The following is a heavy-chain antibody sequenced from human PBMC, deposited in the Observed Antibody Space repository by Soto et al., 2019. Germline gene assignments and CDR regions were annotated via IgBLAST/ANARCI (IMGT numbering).Heavy chain of an antibody. Sequence: EVQLLESGGGFVQPGGSLRLSCAASGFTFTNYALSWVRQAPGKGLAWVSTIGCGSGSTSYADSVKGRFSISRENSKHTWYLQMTSLRAEDTAIYYCATRMYSTSWYYFVSWGQGPLVTVSS. V-gene: IGHV3-23*01. CDR1: GFTFTNYA. D-gene: IGHD6-13*01. CDR2: IGCGSGST. J-gene: IGHJ4*02. CDR3: ATRMYSTSWYYFVS.